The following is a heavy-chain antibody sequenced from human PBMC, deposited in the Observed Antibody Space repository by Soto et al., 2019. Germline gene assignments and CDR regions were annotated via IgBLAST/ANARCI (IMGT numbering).Heavy chain of an antibody. CDR2: IYPGDSDT. Sequence: EVQLVQSGAEVKKPGESLKISCKGSGYSFTNYWIGWVRQMPGKGLEWMGVIYPGDSDTRYSPSLQGQVTISADKSINTAYLQWSSLKASDTAMYYCARRRSGSFGPDVFDVWGQGTMVTVSS. D-gene: IGHD1-26*01. J-gene: IGHJ3*01. CDR3: ARRRSGSFGPDVFDV. CDR1: GYSFTNYW. V-gene: IGHV5-51*01.